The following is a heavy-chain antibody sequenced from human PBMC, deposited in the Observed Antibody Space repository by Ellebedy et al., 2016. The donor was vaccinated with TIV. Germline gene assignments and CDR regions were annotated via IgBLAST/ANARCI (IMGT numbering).Heavy chain of an antibody. D-gene: IGHD2-2*01. Sequence: ASVKVSXXASGYAFSTYAIHWIRQAPGQSLEWMGWINAGNGNPTYSQKFQGRVAITTDASARTAFMELSSLRSEDTAVYYCARPAALYCGNMSCYEWYFPHWGQGTLVTVSS. J-gene: IGHJ1*01. CDR1: GYAFSTYA. CDR2: INAGNGNP. CDR3: ARPAALYCGNMSCYEWYFPH. V-gene: IGHV1-3*01.